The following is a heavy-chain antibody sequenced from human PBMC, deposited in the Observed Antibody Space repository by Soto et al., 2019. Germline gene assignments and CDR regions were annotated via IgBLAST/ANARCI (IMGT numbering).Heavy chain of an antibody. CDR2: INHSGST. D-gene: IGHD3-22*01. V-gene: IGHV4-34*01. Sequence: SETLSLTCAVHGGSFSGYYWSWIRQPPGKGLEWIGEINHSGSTNYNPSLKSRVTISVDTSKNQFSLKLSSVTAADTAVYYCARVPLPRGYYDSSGHIRDWFDPWGQGTLVTVSS. J-gene: IGHJ5*02. CDR3: ARVPLPRGYYDSSGHIRDWFDP. CDR1: GGSFSGYY.